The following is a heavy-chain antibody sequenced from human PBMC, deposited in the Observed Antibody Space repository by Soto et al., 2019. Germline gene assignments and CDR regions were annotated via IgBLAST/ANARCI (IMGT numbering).Heavy chain of an antibody. CDR2: VYYSGST. D-gene: IGHD6-19*01. CDR3: ARLSSSGWYVDY. V-gene: IGHV4-61*05. CDR1: GGSVSSSSYY. Sequence: SETLSLTCTVSGGSVSSSSYYWGWVRQPPGKGLEWIGYVYYSGSTYYNPSLESRVTISVDKSKNQFSLKLSSVTAADTAVYYCARLSSSGWYVDYWGQGTLVTVSS. J-gene: IGHJ4*02.